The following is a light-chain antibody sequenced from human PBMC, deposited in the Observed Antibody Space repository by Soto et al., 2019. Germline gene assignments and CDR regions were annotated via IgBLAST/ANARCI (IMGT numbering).Light chain of an antibody. Sequence: EIVMTQSPATLSVSPGERATLSCRASQSVSSNLAWYQQKPGQAPRLLIYGASTRATGIPASFSGSGSGTEFNFSISSLQSEDFAVYYCQQYNKWPPYTFGQGTKLEIK. CDR3: QQYNKWPPYT. CDR1: QSVSSN. CDR2: GAS. V-gene: IGKV3-15*01. J-gene: IGKJ2*01.